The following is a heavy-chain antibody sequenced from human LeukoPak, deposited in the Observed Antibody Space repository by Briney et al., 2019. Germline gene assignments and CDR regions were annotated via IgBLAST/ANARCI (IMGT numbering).Heavy chain of an antibody. CDR1: GGSFSGYY. Sequence: SETLSLTCAVSGGSFSGYYWSWIRQPPGKGLEWIGEINHSGRTNYNASLKSRVTISVDTSKHQFALKLSSVTAADTAVYYCARVRDTYYYESSGQQFDYWGQGTLVTVSS. J-gene: IGHJ4*02. CDR2: INHSGRT. V-gene: IGHV4-34*01. CDR3: ARVRDTYYYESSGQQFDY. D-gene: IGHD3-22*01.